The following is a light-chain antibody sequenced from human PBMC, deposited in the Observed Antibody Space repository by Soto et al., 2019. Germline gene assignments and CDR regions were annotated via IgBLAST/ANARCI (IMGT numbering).Light chain of an antibody. CDR2: GAS. Sequence: EIVLTQSPGTLSLSPGERATLSCSASQSVSSSYLAWYQQKPGQAPRLLIYGASSRATGIPDRFSGSGSGTDFTLTISRLEPEDFALYYCQQYGSSRITFGQGTRLEIK. J-gene: IGKJ5*01. V-gene: IGKV3-20*01. CDR1: QSVSSSY. CDR3: QQYGSSRIT.